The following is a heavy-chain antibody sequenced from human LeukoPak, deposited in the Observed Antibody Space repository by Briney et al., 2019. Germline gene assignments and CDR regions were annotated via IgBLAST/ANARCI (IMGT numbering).Heavy chain of an antibody. J-gene: IGHJ4*02. D-gene: IGHD3-22*01. CDR1: GFTFSTYW. V-gene: IGHV3-74*01. CDR3: ARESLGSGYAFDN. CDR2: INSDGSST. Sequence: GGSLRLSCAASGFTFSTYWMYWVRQAPGKGLVWVSHINSDGSSTSYADSVKGRFTISRDNARNTLDLQMNSLRAEDTAVYYCARESLGSGYAFDNWGQGTLVTVSS.